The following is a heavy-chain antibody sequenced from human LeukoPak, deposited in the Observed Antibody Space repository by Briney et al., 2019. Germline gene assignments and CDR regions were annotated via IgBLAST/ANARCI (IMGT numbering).Heavy chain of an antibody. D-gene: IGHD4/OR15-4a*01. CDR3: ARLPGYFGAS. Sequence: ASVKVSCEASGYPFTSYDLNWVRQAPGQRLEWMGCMNVKSGTADYALKFQGRVTMTRNTSISTAYMELSSLRPEDTAVYYCARLPGYFGASWGQGTLVTVSS. CDR1: GYPFTSYD. CDR2: MNVKSGTA. V-gene: IGHV1-8*01. J-gene: IGHJ5*02.